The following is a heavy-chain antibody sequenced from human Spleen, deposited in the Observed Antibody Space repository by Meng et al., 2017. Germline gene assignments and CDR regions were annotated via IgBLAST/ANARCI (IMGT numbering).Heavy chain of an antibody. Sequence: GGSLRLSCAASGFTFSSYWMSWVRQAPGKGLEWVANIKQDGSEKYYVDSVKGRFTISRDNAKNSLYLQMNSLRAEDTAVYYCARDGEVVPAAMWAYYYGMDVWGQGTTVTVSS. V-gene: IGHV3-7*01. CDR3: ARDGEVVPAAMWAYYYGMDV. D-gene: IGHD2-2*01. CDR1: GFTFSSYW. J-gene: IGHJ6*02. CDR2: IKQDGSEK.